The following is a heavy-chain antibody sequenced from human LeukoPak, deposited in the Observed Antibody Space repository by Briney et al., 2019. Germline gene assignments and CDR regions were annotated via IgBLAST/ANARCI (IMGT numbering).Heavy chain of an antibody. CDR2: IWYDGSNK. Sequence: GGSLRLSCAASGFTFSSYGMHWVRQAPGKGLEWVAVIWYDGSNKYYADSVKGRFTISRDNSKNTLYLQMNSLRAEDTAVYYCAKEVTLGWFDPWGQGTLVTVSS. CDR1: GFTFSSYG. D-gene: IGHD2-21*02. CDR3: AKEVTLGWFDP. V-gene: IGHV3-33*06. J-gene: IGHJ5*02.